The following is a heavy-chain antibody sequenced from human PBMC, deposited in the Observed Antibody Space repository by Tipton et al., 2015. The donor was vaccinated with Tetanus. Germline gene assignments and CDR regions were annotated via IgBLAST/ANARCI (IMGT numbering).Heavy chain of an antibody. CDR1: GGSISSSSYY. V-gene: IGHV4-61*01. J-gene: IGHJ5*02. CDR2: IYYSGST. CDR3: ARGPSVAYCSGGSCPVWFDP. D-gene: IGHD2-15*01. Sequence: TLSLTCTVSGGSISSSSYYWSWIRQPPGKGLEWIGYIYYSGSTNYNPSLKSRVTISVDTSKNQFSLKLSSVTAADTAVYYCARGPSVAYCSGGSCPVWFDPWGQGTLVTVSS.